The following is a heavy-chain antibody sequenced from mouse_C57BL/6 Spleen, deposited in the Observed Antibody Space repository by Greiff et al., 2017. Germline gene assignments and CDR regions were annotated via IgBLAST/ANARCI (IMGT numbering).Heavy chain of an antibody. V-gene: IGHV1-54*01. J-gene: IGHJ3*01. Sequence: QVQLQQSGAELVRPGTSVKVSCKASGYAFTNYLIEWVKQRPGQGLEWIGVINPGSGGTNYNEKFKGKATLTADKSSSTAYMQLSSLTSEDSAVYFCARSEYDYVGWFAYWGQGTLVTVSA. D-gene: IGHD2-4*01. CDR3: ARSEYDYVGWFAY. CDR1: GYAFTNYL. CDR2: INPGSGGT.